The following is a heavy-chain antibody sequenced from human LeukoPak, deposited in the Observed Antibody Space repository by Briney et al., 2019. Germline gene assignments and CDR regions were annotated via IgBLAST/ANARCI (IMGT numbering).Heavy chain of an antibody. D-gene: IGHD4-11*01. CDR3: ARHYTTVTSNYFDY. V-gene: IGHV5-10-1*01. CDR2: IDPSDSYT. Sequence: GESLKISCKGSGYSFTSYWISWVRQMPGKGLEWMGRIDPSDSYTDYSPSFQGHATISADKSISTAYLQWSSLKASDTAMYYCARHYTTVTSNYFDYWGQGTLVTVSS. J-gene: IGHJ4*02. CDR1: GYSFTSYW.